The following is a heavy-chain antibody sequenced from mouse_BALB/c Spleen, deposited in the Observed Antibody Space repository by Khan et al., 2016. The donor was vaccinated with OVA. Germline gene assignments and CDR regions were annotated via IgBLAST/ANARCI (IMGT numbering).Heavy chain of an antibody. CDR1: GYSITSDYA. V-gene: IGHV3-2*02. Sequence: VQLKASGPGLVKPSQSLSLTCTVTGYSITSDYAWNWIRQFPGNKLEWMGYISYSGNTNYNPSLKIRISITRDTSKNQFFLQLNSVTTEDTATYYCARVYGGDFDYWGQGSSL. CDR3: ARVYGGDFDY. CDR2: ISYSGNT. D-gene: IGHD1-1*01. J-gene: IGHJ2*03.